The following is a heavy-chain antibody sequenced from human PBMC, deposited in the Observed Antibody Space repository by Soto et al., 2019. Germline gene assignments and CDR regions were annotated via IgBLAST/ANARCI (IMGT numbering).Heavy chain of an antibody. J-gene: IGHJ5*02. CDR1: GFTFSSYW. V-gene: IGHV3-7*05. CDR2: INEDGSRK. CDR3: ARGSGSLSS. Sequence: EVQLEESGGGLVQPGGSLRLSCAASGFTFSSYWMSWVRQAPGRGLEGVANINEDGSRKYYVDSVKGRFTISRDNAKNSLSLQMNSLRADDTAVYYCARGSGSLSSWGQGTLVTVSS. D-gene: IGHD6-6*01.